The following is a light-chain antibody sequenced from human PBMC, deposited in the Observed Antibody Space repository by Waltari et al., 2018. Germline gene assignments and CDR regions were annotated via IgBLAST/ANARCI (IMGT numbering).Light chain of an antibody. CDR3: QQYESSPRT. CDR2: WAS. J-gene: IGKJ1*01. V-gene: IGKV4-1*01. CDR1: QSVLHSSNNKNY. Sequence: DIVMTQSPDSLAVSLGERATINCKSSQSVLHSSNNKNYLAWYKQKPGQPPKLLIYWASTRESGVPDRCSGSGSGTDFTLTITSLQAEDVAVYHCQQYESSPRTFGQGTKVEI.